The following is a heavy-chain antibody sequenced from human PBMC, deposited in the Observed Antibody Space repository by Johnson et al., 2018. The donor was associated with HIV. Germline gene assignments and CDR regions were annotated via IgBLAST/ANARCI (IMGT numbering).Heavy chain of an antibody. Sequence: QVQLVESGGGLVQPGGSLRLSCAGSGISVTRNYMSWVRQAPGKGLEWISYISSDGSTIDYADSVKGRFTISRDNGNNSLYLQMNSLRAEDAAVYYCTGRDLLRAFDICGQGTMVTVSS. J-gene: IGHJ3*02. V-gene: IGHV3-11*04. D-gene: IGHD3-22*01. CDR1: GISVTRNY. CDR2: ISSDGSTI. CDR3: TGRDLLRAFDI.